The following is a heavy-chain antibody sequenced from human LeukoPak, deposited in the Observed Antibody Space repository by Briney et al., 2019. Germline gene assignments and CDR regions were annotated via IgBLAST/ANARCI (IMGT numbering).Heavy chain of an antibody. Sequence: SVKVLCKASGGTFSSYAISWVRQAPGQGSEWMGRIIPIFGTANYAQKFQGRVTITTDESTSTAYMELSSLRSEDTAVYYCARDDFWSGRDYWGQGTLVTVSS. CDR1: GGTFSSYA. V-gene: IGHV1-69*05. D-gene: IGHD3-3*01. CDR2: IIPIFGTA. CDR3: ARDDFWSGRDY. J-gene: IGHJ4*02.